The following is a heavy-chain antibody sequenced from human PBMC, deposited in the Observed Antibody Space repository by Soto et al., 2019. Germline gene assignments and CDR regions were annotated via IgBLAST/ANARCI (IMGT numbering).Heavy chain of an antibody. CDR1: ECTFSDKA. J-gene: IGHJ4*02. CDR3: ARGRFPGSTGPYFES. CDR2: IIPVSGTP. D-gene: IGHD6-13*01. Sequence: SVKVSCKASECTFSDKAISWMRQAPGQGLEWLGGIIPVSGTPYYAQSFQGRVTISADDSSSTAYLDLTSLKSDDTAIYFCARGRFPGSTGPYFESWGQGKMFTVSS. V-gene: IGHV1-69*13.